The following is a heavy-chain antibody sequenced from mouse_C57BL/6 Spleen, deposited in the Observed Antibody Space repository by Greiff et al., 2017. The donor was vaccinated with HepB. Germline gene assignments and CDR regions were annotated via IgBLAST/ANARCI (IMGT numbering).Heavy chain of an antibody. CDR3: ARSRTSWFAY. CDR1: GYAFTNYL. V-gene: IGHV1-54*01. Sequence: VKLMESGAELVRPGTSVKVSCKASGYAFTNYLIEWVKQRPGQGLEWIGVINPGSGGTNYNEKFKGKATLTADKSSSTAYMQLSSLTSEDSAVYFCARSRTSWFAYWGQGTLVTVSA. J-gene: IGHJ3*01. CDR2: INPGSGGT.